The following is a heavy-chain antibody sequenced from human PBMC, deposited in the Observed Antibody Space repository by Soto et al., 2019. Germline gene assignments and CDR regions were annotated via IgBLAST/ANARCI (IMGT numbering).Heavy chain of an antibody. Sequence: SETLSLTCTVSGGSISSGGYYWSWIRQHPGKGLEWIGYIYYSGSTYYNPSLKSRVTISVDTSKNQFSLKLSSVTAADTAVYYCARFGYYYYGMDVWGQGTTVIVSS. CDR3: ARFGYYYYGMDV. CDR2: IYYSGST. V-gene: IGHV4-31*03. D-gene: IGHD3-10*01. CDR1: GGSISSGGYY. J-gene: IGHJ6*02.